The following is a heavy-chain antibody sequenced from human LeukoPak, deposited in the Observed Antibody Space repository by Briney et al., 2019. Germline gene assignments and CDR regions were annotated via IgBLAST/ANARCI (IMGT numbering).Heavy chain of an antibody. J-gene: IGHJ4*02. CDR3: ARGEGYSYGSYFDY. Sequence: PSETLSLTCTVSGGSISSYYWSWIRQPPGKGLEWIGYIYYSGSTNYNPSLKSRVTISVDTSKNQFSLKLSSVTAADTAVYYYARGEGYSYGSYFDYWGQGTLVTVSS. V-gene: IGHV4-59*01. CDR1: GGSISSYY. D-gene: IGHD5-18*01. CDR2: IYYSGST.